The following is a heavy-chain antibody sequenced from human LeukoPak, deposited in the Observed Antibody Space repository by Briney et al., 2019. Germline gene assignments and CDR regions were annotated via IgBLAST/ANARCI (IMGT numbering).Heavy chain of an antibody. J-gene: IGHJ1*01. CDR3: ATSKDRSLFQH. CDR2: IKEAGSEK. V-gene: IGHV3-7*01. CDR1: GFTFSNYW. Sequence: GGSLRLSCAASGFTFSNYWMSWVRQAPGKGLEFMANIKEAGSEKYYVDSVKGRFTISRDNDKNLVHLQMNSLRAEDTAVYYCATSKDRSLFQHWGQGTLVTVSS. D-gene: IGHD6-19*01.